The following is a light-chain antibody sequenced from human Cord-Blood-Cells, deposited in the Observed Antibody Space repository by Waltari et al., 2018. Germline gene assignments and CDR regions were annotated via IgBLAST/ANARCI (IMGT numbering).Light chain of an antibody. CDR1: SSHIGAGYD. Sequence: QSVLTQPPSVSGAPGQRVTISCPASSSHIGAGYDVHWYQQLPGTAPKPLIYGNSNRPSGVPDRFSGSKSGTSASLAITGLQAEDEADYYCQSYDSSLSAYVVFGGGTKLTVL. CDR3: QSYDSSLSAYVV. V-gene: IGLV1-40*01. J-gene: IGLJ2*01. CDR2: GNS.